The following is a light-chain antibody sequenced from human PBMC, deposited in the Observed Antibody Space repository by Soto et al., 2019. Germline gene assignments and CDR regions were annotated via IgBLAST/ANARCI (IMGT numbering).Light chain of an antibody. CDR2: DVS. CDR1: SSDVGGYNY. Sequence: QSALTQPASVSGSPGQSITISCTGTSSDVGGYNYVSWYQQHPGKAPKLMIYDVSNRPLGVSNPFSGSKSGNTASLTISGLQAEDEADYYCSSYTSSSTNWVFGGGTKLTVL. V-gene: IGLV2-14*01. CDR3: SSYTSSSTNWV. J-gene: IGLJ3*02.